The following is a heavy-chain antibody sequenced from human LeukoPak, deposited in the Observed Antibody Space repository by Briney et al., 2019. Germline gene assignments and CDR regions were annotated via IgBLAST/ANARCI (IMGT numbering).Heavy chain of an antibody. D-gene: IGHD3-22*01. V-gene: IGHV3-66*01. J-gene: IGHJ4*02. CDR1: GFTVSSNY. CDR3: ARSFYYDSSGCRKIDY. CDR2: IYSGGST. Sequence: GGSLRLSCAASGFTVSSNYMSWVRQAPGKGLEWVSVIYSGGSTYYADSVKGRFTISRDNSKNTLYLQMNSLRAEDTAIYYCARSFYYDSSGCRKIDYWGQGTLVTVSS.